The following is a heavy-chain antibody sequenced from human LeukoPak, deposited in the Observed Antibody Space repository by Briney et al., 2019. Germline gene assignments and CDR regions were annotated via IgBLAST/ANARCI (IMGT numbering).Heavy chain of an antibody. V-gene: IGHV1-46*01. CDR2: INPSGGST. J-gene: IGHJ4*02. CDR1: GYTFTSNY. Sequence: ASVKVSCKASGYTFTSNYMHWVRQAPGQGLEWMGIINPSGGSTSYAQKFQGRVTMTRDTSTNTVYMELSSLRSEDTAMYYCARAAFRYCSGGTWYCFDYWGQGTLVTVSS. D-gene: IGHD2-15*01. CDR3: ARAAFRYCSGGTWYCFDY.